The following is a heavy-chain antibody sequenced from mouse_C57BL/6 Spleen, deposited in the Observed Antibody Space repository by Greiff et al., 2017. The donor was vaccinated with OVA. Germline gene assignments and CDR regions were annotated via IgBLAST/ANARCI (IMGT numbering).Heavy chain of an antibody. Sequence: EVKLMESEGGLVQPGSSMKLSCTASGFTFSDYYMAWVRQVPEKGLEWVANINYDGSSTYYLDSLKSRFIISRDNAKNILYLQMSSLKSEDTATYYCARYGSSYGDYFDYWGQGTTLTVSS. V-gene: IGHV5-16*01. CDR1: GFTFSDYY. D-gene: IGHD1-1*01. CDR3: ARYGSSYGDYFDY. CDR2: INYDGSST. J-gene: IGHJ2*01.